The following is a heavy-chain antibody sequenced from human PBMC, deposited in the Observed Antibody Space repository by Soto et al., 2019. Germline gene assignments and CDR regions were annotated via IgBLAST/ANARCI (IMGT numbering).Heavy chain of an antibody. D-gene: IGHD6-13*01. V-gene: IGHV4-30-2*06. Sequence: SETLSLTCTVYGASISYGVFSWSWIRQSPGKGLEWIGYISHLESTYFHPSFKSRLTMSIDRTRNQFSLKLSSVTAADMAVYYCAKSFSSNWYDYFNSWGQGSLVTVSS. CDR2: ISHLEST. CDR1: GASISYGVFS. J-gene: IGHJ4*02. CDR3: AKSFSSNWYDYFNS.